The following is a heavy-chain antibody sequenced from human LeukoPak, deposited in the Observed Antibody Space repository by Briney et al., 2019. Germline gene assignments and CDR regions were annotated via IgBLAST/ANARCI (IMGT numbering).Heavy chain of an antibody. CDR2: INSDGSST. D-gene: IGHD3-3*01. V-gene: IGHV3-74*01. CDR3: ARESALEWLLH. Sequence: PGGSLRLSCAASGFTFSSYWMHWVRQAPGKGLVWVSRINSDGSSTSYADSVKGRFTISRDNAKNTLYLQMNSLRAEDTAVYYCARESALEWLLHWGQGTLVTVFS. J-gene: IGHJ4*02. CDR1: GFTFSSYW.